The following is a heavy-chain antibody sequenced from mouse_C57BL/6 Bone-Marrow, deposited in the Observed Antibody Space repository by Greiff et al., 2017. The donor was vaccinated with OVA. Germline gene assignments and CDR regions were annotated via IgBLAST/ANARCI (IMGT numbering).Heavy chain of an antibody. V-gene: IGHV1-18*01. CDR3: ARSDFAY. CDR1: GYTFTDYN. J-gene: IGHJ3*01. Sequence: VQLKESGPELVKPGASVKIPCKASGYTFTDYNMDWVKQSHGKSLEWIGDINPNNGGTIYNQKFKGKATLTVDKSSSTAYMELRSLTSEDTAVYYCARSDFAYWGQGTLVTVSA. CDR2: INPNNGGT.